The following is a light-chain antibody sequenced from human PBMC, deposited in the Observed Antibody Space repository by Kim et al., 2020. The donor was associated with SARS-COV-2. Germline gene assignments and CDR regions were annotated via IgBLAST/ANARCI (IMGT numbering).Light chain of an antibody. CDR1: SLRSYY. CDR2: GKN. CDR3: NSRDSSGNLVV. V-gene: IGLV3-19*01. Sequence: GQTVRITCKGDSLRSYYASWYQQKPGQAPVLVIYGKNNRPSGIPDRFSGSSSGNTASLTITGAQAEDEADYYCNSRDSSGNLVVFGGGTQLTVL. J-gene: IGLJ2*01.